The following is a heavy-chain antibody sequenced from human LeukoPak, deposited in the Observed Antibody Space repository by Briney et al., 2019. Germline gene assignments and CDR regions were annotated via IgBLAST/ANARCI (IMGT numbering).Heavy chain of an antibody. Sequence: SETLSLTCTVSGGSISSYYWSWIRQPPGKGLEWIGYIYYSGSTNYNPSLKSRVTISVDTSKNQFSLKLSSVTAADTAVYYCARAPRNWASFDYWGQGTLVTVSS. CDR3: ARAPRNWASFDY. J-gene: IGHJ4*02. V-gene: IGHV4-59*01. D-gene: IGHD7-27*01. CDR1: GGSISSYY. CDR2: IYYSGST.